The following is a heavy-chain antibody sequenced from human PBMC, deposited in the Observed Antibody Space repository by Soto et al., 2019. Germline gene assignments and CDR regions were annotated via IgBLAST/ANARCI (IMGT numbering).Heavy chain of an antibody. CDR1: GFTFSSYA. Sequence: TGGSLRLSCAASGFTFSSYAMHWVRQAPGKGLEWVAVISYDGSNKYYADSVKGRFTISRDNSKNTLYLQMNSLRAEDTAVYYCAELRYFDEGGYWGQGTLVTVS. J-gene: IGHJ4*02. D-gene: IGHD3-9*01. CDR3: AELRYFDEGGY. V-gene: IGHV3-30-3*01. CDR2: ISYDGSNK.